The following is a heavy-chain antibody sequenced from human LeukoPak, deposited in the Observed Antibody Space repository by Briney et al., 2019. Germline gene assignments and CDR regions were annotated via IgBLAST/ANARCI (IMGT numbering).Heavy chain of an antibody. D-gene: IGHD4-17*01. CDR3: ATGYGDFRVEGRYFYS. CDR2: IYSSGST. J-gene: IGHJ4*02. Sequence: SETLSLTCTVAGGSISSYYWSWIRQPPGKGLEWIGYIYSSGSTNYNPSLRSRVTISIDTSKKHFFLKLKSVTAADTAVYYCATGYGDFRVEGRYFYSWGQGTLVTVSS. CDR1: GGSISSYY. V-gene: IGHV4-59*01.